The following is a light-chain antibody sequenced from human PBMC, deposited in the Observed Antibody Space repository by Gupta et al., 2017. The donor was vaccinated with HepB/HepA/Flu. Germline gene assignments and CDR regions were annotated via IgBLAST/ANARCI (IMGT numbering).Light chain of an antibody. CDR3: LLVYGGAEVV. J-gene: IGLJ2*01. CDR1: TGAVTSDYY. Sequence: QTVVTQEPSLTVSPGGTVTPTCASSTGAVTSDYYPNWLQQKPGQAPRALIYSTSNKPSWTPARFSGSLLGGKAALTLSGVQPEDDAEYYCLLVYGGAEVVFGGGTKLTVL. V-gene: IGLV7-43*01. CDR2: STS.